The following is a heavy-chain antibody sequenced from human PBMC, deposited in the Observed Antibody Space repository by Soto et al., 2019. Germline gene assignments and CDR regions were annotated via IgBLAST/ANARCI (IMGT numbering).Heavy chain of an antibody. CDR3: ARPREAGKYYYGVDV. Sequence: PGESLKISCKASGYIFNIYWIGWVRQMPGKGLEWMGVIYPGDSDTRYSPSFQGQVSISVDKSISTAYLQWSSLKASDTAMYYCARPREAGKYYYGVDVWGKGTTVTVSS. V-gene: IGHV5-51*01. D-gene: IGHD6-19*01. CDR1: GYIFNIYW. J-gene: IGHJ6*04. CDR2: IYPGDSDT.